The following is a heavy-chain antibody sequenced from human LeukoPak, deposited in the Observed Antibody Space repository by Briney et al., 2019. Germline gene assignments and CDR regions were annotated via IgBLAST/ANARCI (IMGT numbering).Heavy chain of an antibody. CDR3: ARDSPRLFAFDI. J-gene: IGHJ3*02. Sequence: GRSLRLSCAVSGFSARSYYMSWVRQAPGKGLEWVAVIWYDGSNKYYADSVKGRFTISRDNSKNTLYLQMNSLRAEDTAVYYCARDSPRLFAFDIWGQGTMVTVSS. CDR1: GFSARSYY. CDR2: IWYDGSNK. V-gene: IGHV3-33*08.